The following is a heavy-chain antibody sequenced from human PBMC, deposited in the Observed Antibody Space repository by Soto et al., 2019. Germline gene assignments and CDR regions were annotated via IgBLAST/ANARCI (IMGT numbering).Heavy chain of an antibody. J-gene: IGHJ5*02. D-gene: IGHD2-15*01. CDR1: GFTFSSYA. V-gene: IGHV3-23*01. CDR3: AKDKGSFTRYNWFDP. CDR2: ISGSGGST. Sequence: EVQLLESGGGLVQPGGSLRLSCAASGFTFSSYAMSWVRQAPGKGLEWVSAISGSGGSTYYADSVKGRFNISRDNSKNTRYLQMNSLRAEDTAVYYCAKDKGSFTRYNWFDPWGQGTLVTVSS.